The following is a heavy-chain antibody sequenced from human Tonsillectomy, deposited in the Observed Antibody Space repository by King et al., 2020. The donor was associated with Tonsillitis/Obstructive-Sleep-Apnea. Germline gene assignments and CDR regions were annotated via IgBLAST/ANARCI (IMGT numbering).Heavy chain of an antibody. J-gene: IGHJ6*03. CDR1: GGSISSYY. CDR3: ARRYYYYMDV. CDR2: ISNTGST. Sequence: VQLQESGPGLVKPSETLSLTCTVSGGSISSYYWSWIRQSPGKGLEWIGYISNTGSTRYSPSLKSRVTISVDTPKNQFSLRLSSVTAADTAVYYCARRYYYYMDVGGKGTTITVSS. V-gene: IGHV4-59*08.